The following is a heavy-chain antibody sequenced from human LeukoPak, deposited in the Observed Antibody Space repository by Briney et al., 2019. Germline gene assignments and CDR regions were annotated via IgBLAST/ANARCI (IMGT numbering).Heavy chain of an antibody. CDR3: VRDFRSADY. J-gene: IGHJ4*02. V-gene: IGHV3-74*01. CDR1: GFTFSTYC. CDR2: ICPDGTVT. Sequence: GGSLRLPCAASGFTFSTYCMHWVRQAPGKGPMWVSRICPDGTVTNYADSVKARFIISRDNARNTVYLQMNSLRVEDTAVYYCVRDFRSADYWGQGTLVTVSS.